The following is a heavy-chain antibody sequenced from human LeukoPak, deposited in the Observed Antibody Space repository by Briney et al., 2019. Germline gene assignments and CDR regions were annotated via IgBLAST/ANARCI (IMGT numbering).Heavy chain of an antibody. Sequence: GGSLRLSCAASGFTFSSNSIDGLRQAPGEGVECVSSISGSSNYINYADSVKGRFTISRDNAKKSVYLQMNSLRVEDTAIYYCARARSLGINDAFDIWGQGTMVTVSS. V-gene: IGHV3-21*01. CDR3: ARARSLGINDAFDI. D-gene: IGHD3-10*01. CDR2: ISGSSNYI. CDR1: GFTFSSNS. J-gene: IGHJ3*02.